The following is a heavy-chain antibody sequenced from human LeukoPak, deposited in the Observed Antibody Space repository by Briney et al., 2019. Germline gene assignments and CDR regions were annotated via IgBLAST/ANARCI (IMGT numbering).Heavy chain of an antibody. J-gene: IGHJ3*02. Sequence: KPSETLSLTCTVSGGSLSSSSYYWGWIRPPPGKGLGGIGGIYYSGSTYYNPSLKSRVTISVDTSKNQFSLKLSSVTAADTAVYYCASPLGYCSGGSCEASAFDIWGQGTMVTVSS. CDR3: ASPLGYCSGGSCEASAFDI. CDR2: IYYSGST. CDR1: GGSLSSSSYY. D-gene: IGHD2-15*01. V-gene: IGHV4-39*01.